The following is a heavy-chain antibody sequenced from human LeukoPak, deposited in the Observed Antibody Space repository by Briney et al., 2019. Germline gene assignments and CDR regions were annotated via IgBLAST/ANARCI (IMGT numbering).Heavy chain of an antibody. Sequence: SETLSLTCIVSGGSISSSIYYWAWVRQPPGKGLEWIGEINHSGSTNYNPSLKSRVTISVDTSKNQFSLKLSSVTAADTAVYYCARDIVVVPAAIDGLYYYYYMDVWGKGTTVTVSS. CDR1: GGSISSSIYY. D-gene: IGHD2-2*02. CDR3: ARDIVVVPAAIDGLYYYYYMDV. V-gene: IGHV4-39*07. CDR2: INHSGST. J-gene: IGHJ6*03.